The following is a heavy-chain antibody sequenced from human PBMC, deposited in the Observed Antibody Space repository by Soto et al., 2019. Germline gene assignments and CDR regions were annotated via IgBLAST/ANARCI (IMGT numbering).Heavy chain of an antibody. CDR3: ARALLNELLSDF. J-gene: IGHJ4*02. CDR2: MNPNSANT. V-gene: IGHV1-8*01. CDR1: GYTVSDYD. D-gene: IGHD1-1*01. Sequence: QVQLEQSGAEVKQPGASVNVSCKTSGYTVSDYDITWVRQTSGQGLEWMGWMNPNSANTGYAQKFQGRVTMTRDTSIETAYLELNSLTSEDTAVYYCARALLNELLSDFWGQGTQVIVSS.